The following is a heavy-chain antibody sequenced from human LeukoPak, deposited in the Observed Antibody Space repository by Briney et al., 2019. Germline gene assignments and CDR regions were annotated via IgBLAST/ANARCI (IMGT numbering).Heavy chain of an antibody. J-gene: IGHJ3*02. CDR2: IWYDGSNK. V-gene: IGHV3-30*02. D-gene: IGHD1-26*01. CDR3: AKEGGSHYGFDI. CDR1: GFTFSSYG. Sequence: PGGSLRLSCAASGFTFSSYGMHWVRQAPGKGLEWVAVIWYDGSNKYYGDSVRGRFTISRENSKNTLYLQMYSLRAEDTALYYCAKEGGSHYGFDIWGQGTTVTVSS.